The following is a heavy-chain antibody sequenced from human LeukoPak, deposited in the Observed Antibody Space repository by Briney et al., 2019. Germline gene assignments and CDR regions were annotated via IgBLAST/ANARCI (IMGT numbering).Heavy chain of an antibody. D-gene: IGHD4-11*01. CDR3: AKDGTTVTYGAFDI. CDR1: GSTFSSYS. CDR2: ISSSSSYI. Sequence: PGGSLRLSCAASGSTFSSYSMNWVRQAPGKGLEWVSSISSSSSYIYYADSVKGRFTISRDNAKNSLYLQMNSLRAEDTAVYYCAKDGTTVTYGAFDIWGQGTMVTVSS. V-gene: IGHV3-21*04. J-gene: IGHJ3*02.